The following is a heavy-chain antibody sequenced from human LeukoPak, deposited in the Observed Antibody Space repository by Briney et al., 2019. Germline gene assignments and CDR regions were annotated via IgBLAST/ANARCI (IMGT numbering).Heavy chain of an antibody. D-gene: IGHD6-19*01. CDR1: GFTFSSYG. Sequence: GSLRLSCEASGFTFSSYGMHWVHQAPGKGLEWVAVISYDGSNKYYVDSVKGRFTISRDNSKNTLYLQMNSLRPEDTAVYYCAKDRGEQWLVTSFDYWGQGTLVTVSS. CDR3: AKDRGEQWLVTSFDY. J-gene: IGHJ4*02. V-gene: IGHV3-30*18. CDR2: ISYDGSNK.